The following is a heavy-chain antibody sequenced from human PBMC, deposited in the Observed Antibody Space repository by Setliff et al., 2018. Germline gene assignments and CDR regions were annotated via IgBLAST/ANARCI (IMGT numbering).Heavy chain of an antibody. D-gene: IGHD3-9*01. V-gene: IGHV3-23*01. CDR3: ARANTTGYYYFDY. J-gene: IGHJ4*02. CDR1: GFTFSSFA. CDR2: INDSAGST. Sequence: PGGSLRLSCAASGFTFSSFAMTWVRQAPGRGLQWVSVINDSAGSTYYADSVKGRFTISRDNSRNTLYLQMNSLRAEGTAFYYCARANTTGYYYFDYWGQGTLVTVSS.